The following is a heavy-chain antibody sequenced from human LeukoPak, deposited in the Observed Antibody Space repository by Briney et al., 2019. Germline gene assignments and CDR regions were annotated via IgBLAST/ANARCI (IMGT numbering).Heavy chain of an antibody. V-gene: IGHV4-4*07. J-gene: IGHJ4*03. Sequence: SETLSLTCSVSGSSFNSYYWSWIRQPAGKGLEWIGRIHTSGSAEYSPSLQSRVTISVDMSKKEFSLKLTSVTAADTAVYYCARDNIYLIDEDYGWGHGTLVTVCS. CDR3: ARDNIYLIDEDYG. CDR2: IHTSGSA. D-gene: IGHD4-17*01. CDR1: GSSFNSYY.